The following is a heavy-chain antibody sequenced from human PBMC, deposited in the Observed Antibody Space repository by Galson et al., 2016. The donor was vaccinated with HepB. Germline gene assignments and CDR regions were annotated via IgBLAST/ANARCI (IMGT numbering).Heavy chain of an antibody. J-gene: IGHJ3*01. Sequence: SLRLSCAASGFTFNNCAMAWVRQAPGKGLECVALISHDGSAKFYGDSVKGRFTISRDNSKNTLELQMNSLRSEDTAMYYCAKDREWLRSTSDGIDVWGQGTMVTVSS. D-gene: IGHD3-3*01. CDR2: ISHDGSAK. CDR3: AKDREWLRSTSDGIDV. CDR1: GFTFNNCA. V-gene: IGHV3-30*18.